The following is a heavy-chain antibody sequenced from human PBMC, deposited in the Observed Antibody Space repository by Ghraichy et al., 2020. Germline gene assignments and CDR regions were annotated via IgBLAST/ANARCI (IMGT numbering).Heavy chain of an antibody. CDR2: IKSKTDGGTT. D-gene: IGHD1-20*01. CDR3: TTDPCPARYNWKCPLYYYYGMDV. V-gene: IGHV3-15*01. Sequence: GGSLRLSCAASGFTFSNAWMSWVRQAPAKGLEWVGRIKSKTDGGTTDYAAPVKGRFTISRDDSKNTLYLQMNSLKTEDTAVYYCTTDPCPARYNWKCPLYYYYGMDVWGQGTTVTVSS. J-gene: IGHJ6*02. CDR1: GFTFSNAW.